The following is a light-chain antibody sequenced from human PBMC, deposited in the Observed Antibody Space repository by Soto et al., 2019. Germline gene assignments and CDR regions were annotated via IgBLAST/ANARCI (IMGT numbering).Light chain of an antibody. J-gene: IGKJ5*01. CDR1: QSINNN. CDR2: GIS. Sequence: EIVLTQSPATLSVSPGERATISCSASQSINNNSLAWYQQKPGQAPGLLIYGISTRATGVPARFSGSGSGTEFTLIIISLQSEDLAVDSGQQYSQWPITFGQGTRLEIK. CDR3: QQYSQWPIT. V-gene: IGKV3-15*01.